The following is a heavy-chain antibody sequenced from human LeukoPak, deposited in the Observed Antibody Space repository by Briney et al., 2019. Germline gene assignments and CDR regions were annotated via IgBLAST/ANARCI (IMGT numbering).Heavy chain of an antibody. D-gene: IGHD3-3*01. Sequence: GRSLRLSCAASGFTFSGYWMSWVRQAPGKWLEWVANIKQDGSEKYYVDSVKGRFTISRDNAKNSLYLQMNSLRAEDTAVYYCARVERVYDFWSGYYTPAFDYWGQGTLVTVSS. CDR1: GFTFSGYW. J-gene: IGHJ4*02. CDR3: ARVERVYDFWSGYYTPAFDY. V-gene: IGHV3-7*01. CDR2: IKQDGSEK.